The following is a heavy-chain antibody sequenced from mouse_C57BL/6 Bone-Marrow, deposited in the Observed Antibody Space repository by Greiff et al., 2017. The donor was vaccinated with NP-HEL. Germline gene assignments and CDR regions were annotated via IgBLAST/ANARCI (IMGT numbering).Heavy chain of an antibody. CDR1: GYTFTSYW. CDR2: IDPSDSYT. D-gene: IGHD2-3*01. J-gene: IGHJ2*01. Sequence: QVQLQQPGAELVKPGASVKLSCKASGYTFTSYWMQWVKQRPGQGLEWIGEIDPSDSYTNYNQKFKGKATLTVDTSSSTAYMQLSSLTSEDSAVYYCARRVYDGYYLYYFDYWGKGTTLTVSS. CDR3: ARRVYDGYYLYYFDY. V-gene: IGHV1-50*01.